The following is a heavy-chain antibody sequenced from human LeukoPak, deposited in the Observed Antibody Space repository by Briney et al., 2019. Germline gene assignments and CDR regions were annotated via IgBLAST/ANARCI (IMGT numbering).Heavy chain of an antibody. CDR3: ASVDFDWLFDY. D-gene: IGHD3-9*01. CDR1: GFTFSSYW. J-gene: IGHJ4*02. CDR2: IKQDGSEK. Sequence: GGSLRLSCAASGFTFSSYWMSWVRQAPGKGLEWVANIKQDGSEKYYVGSVKGRFTISRDNAKNSLYLQMNSLRAEDTAVYYCASVDFDWLFDYWGQGTLVTVSS. V-gene: IGHV3-7*01.